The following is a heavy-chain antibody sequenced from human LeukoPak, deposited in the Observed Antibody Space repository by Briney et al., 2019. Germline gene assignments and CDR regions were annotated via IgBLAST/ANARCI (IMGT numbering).Heavy chain of an antibody. Sequence: PRGSLRLSCAASGFTFDDYAMHWVRQAPGKGLEWVSGISWNSGSIGYADSVKGRFTISRDNAKNSLYLQMNSLRAEDTALYYCAKSGGYSSSSFDYWGQGTLVTVSS. D-gene: IGHD6-13*01. CDR3: AKSGGYSSSSFDY. V-gene: IGHV3-9*01. CDR2: ISWNSGSI. CDR1: GFTFDDYA. J-gene: IGHJ4*02.